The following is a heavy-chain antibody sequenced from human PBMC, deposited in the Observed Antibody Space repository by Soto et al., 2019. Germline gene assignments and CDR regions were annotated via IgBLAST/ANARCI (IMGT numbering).Heavy chain of an antibody. CDR3: TREVPYGYSRFDY. Sequence: QVHLGQSGAEVKKPGASVKVSCKTSGYTFTNNVIHWVRQAPGQRLEWMGWVNAGNDNTKWSREFQGRLTLTKDTSATTAYMELSSLTSEDTAIYFCTREVPYGYSRFDYWGQGTLVTVSS. V-gene: IGHV1-3*01. D-gene: IGHD5-18*01. CDR2: VNAGNDNT. J-gene: IGHJ4*02. CDR1: GYTFTNNV.